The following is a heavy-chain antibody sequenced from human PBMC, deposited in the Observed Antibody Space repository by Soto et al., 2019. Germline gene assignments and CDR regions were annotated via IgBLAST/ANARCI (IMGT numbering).Heavy chain of an antibody. J-gene: IGHJ6*02. Sequence: ASVKVSCKVSGYTLTELSMHWVRQAPGKGLEWMGGFDPEDGETIYAQKFQGRVTMTEDTSTDTAYMELSSLRSEDTAVYYCAKEGRRYYYDSSGCRTYYGMDVWGQGTTVTVSS. CDR3: AKEGRRYYYDSSGCRTYYGMDV. CDR2: FDPEDGET. D-gene: IGHD3-22*01. CDR1: GYTLTELS. V-gene: IGHV1-24*01.